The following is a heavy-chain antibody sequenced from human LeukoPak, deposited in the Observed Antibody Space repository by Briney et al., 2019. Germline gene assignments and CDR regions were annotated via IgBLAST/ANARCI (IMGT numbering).Heavy chain of an antibody. Sequence: KPSETLSLTCAVYGESFSAYYWSWIRQAPGKTLEWIGEIHHSGTTSYNPSLKSRVNILIDPSKKQFSLKLSSVSAADTAVYYCARSGTYQHSSSYDYWGQGTLVTVSS. CDR3: ARSGTYQHSSSYDY. CDR2: IHHSGTT. V-gene: IGHV4-34*01. D-gene: IGHD6-13*01. J-gene: IGHJ4*02. CDR1: GESFSAYY.